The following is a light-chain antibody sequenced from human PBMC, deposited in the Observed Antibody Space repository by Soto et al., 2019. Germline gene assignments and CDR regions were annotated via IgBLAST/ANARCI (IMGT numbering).Light chain of an antibody. CDR3: QQYKNWPL. Sequence: TVITQSPSTLSISPGEGVTLSCRASQSVRSHLAWYQQKPGQPPRLLIYGASTRATGIPARFSGSGFGTEFTLTISSLQSGDFAVYYCQQYKNWPLFGQGVRLAIK. J-gene: IGKJ5*01. V-gene: IGKV3-15*01. CDR2: GAS. CDR1: QSVRSH.